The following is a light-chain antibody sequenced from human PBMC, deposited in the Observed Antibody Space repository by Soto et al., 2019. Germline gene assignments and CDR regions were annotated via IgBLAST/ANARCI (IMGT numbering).Light chain of an antibody. V-gene: IGLV2-14*01. Sequence: QSVLTQPASVSGSPGQSITISCTGTSSDVGGYNDVSWYQQHPGKAPKLMIYDVGNRPSGVSNRFSGSKSGNTASLTISGLQAEDEADYYCSSYTSSSTRVFGGGTKLTVL. CDR3: SSYTSSSTRV. J-gene: IGLJ3*02. CDR1: SSDVGGYND. CDR2: DVG.